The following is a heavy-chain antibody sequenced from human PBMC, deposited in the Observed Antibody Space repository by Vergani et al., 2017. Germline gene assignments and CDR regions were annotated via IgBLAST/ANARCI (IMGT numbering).Heavy chain of an antibody. Sequence: EVQLVESGGGLVKPGGSLRLSCAASGFTFSSYSMNWVRQAPGKGLEWVSSISSSSSYIYYADSVKGRFTISRDNAMNSLYLQMNSLRAEDTAVYYCARDHPMVGNWYFDRWGGGTLVTVSS. CDR2: ISSSSSYI. V-gene: IGHV3-21*01. D-gene: IGHD3-10*01. CDR3: ARDHPMVGNWYFDR. J-gene: IGHJ2*01. CDR1: GFTFSSYS.